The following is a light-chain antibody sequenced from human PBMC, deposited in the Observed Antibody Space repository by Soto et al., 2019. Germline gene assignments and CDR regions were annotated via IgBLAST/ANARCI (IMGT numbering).Light chain of an antibody. V-gene: IGKV1-5*03. CDR3: QQYDTYSVT. J-gene: IGKJ3*01. Sequence: DIQMTQSPSMVSASVGDRVTITCRASQSIRSWLAWYQVKPGKAPKLLIYKASTLDSGVPSRFSGSGSGTDFTLTISDLQPDDFATYYCQQYDTYSVTFVPGTKVEIK. CDR2: KAS. CDR1: QSIRSW.